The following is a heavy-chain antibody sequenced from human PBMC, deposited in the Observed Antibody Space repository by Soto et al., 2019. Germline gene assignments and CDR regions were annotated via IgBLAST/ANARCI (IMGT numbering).Heavy chain of an antibody. CDR2: ISYDGSNK. J-gene: IGHJ4*02. CDR3: VGGQYYFDY. Sequence: QVQLVESGGGVVQPGRSLRLSCAASGFPFTTYGMHWVREGPGKGLEWVAVISYDGSNKYYADSVKGRFTISRDNCKNTLYLQMNSLRPEDTALYYCVGGQYYFDYRGQGTLVIVSS. D-gene: IGHD3-10*01. V-gene: IGHV3-30*03. CDR1: GFPFTTYG.